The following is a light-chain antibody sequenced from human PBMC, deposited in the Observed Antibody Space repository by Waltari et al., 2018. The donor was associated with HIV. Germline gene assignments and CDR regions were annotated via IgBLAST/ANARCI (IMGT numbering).Light chain of an antibody. V-gene: IGLV2-14*03. CDR1: SSDIGAYEY. CDR3: SSYTTTNTII. Sequence: QSALTQPASVSGSPGQSITISCTGTSSDIGAYEYVSWYRQHPEKAPQLLIYDVFYRPSGVSHRFSGSKSGNTASLTISGLQAEDEAVYSCSSYTTTNTIIFGGGTKLTVL. J-gene: IGLJ2*01. CDR2: DVF.